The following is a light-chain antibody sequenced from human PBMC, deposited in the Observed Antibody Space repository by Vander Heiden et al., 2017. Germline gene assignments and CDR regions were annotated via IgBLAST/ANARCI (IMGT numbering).Light chain of an antibody. V-gene: IGKV3-15*01. Sequence: EIVITHSPATLSVSPGDRATLSCRPSQSLSNNLDWYQQKPGQAPRLLIYGAFTRATGIPARFSGSGSGTEFTLNITSLQSEDFAVYYCKQYNDWPPITFGQGTRLEIK. CDR3: KQYNDWPPIT. CDR1: QSLSNN. J-gene: IGKJ5*01. CDR2: GAF.